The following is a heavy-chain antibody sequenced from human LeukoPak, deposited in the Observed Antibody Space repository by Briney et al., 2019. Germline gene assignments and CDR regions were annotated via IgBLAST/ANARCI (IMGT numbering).Heavy chain of an antibody. CDR3: SRENGAFSPFGY. J-gene: IGHJ4*02. D-gene: IGHD2-8*01. Sequence: SETLSLTCGVSGGSITTTNWWSWVRQPPGQGLEWIGEIHLSGRTNYNPSLNSRVTLALDTSKNHLSLSLTSVTAADTAAYYCSRENGAFSPFGYWGQGTLVTVPS. CDR2: IHLSGRT. V-gene: IGHV4-4*02. CDR1: GGSITTTNW.